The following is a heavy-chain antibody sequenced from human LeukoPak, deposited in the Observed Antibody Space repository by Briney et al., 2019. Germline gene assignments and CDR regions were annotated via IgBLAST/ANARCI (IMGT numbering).Heavy chain of an antibody. CDR1: GYSISSGYY. V-gene: IGHV4-38-2*01. D-gene: IGHD3-22*01. Sequence: SGTLSLTCAVSGYSISSGYYWGWIRQPPGKGLEWIGSIYHSGSTYYNPSLKGRVTISVDTSKNQFSLKLSSVTAADTAVYYCATALNYDSSGYYDYWGQGTLVTVSS. CDR3: ATALNYDSSGYYDY. CDR2: IYHSGST. J-gene: IGHJ4*02.